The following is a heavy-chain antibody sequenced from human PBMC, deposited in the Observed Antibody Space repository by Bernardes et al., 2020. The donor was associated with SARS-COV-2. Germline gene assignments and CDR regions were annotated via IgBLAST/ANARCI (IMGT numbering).Heavy chain of an antibody. D-gene: IGHD1-26*01. CDR1: GFAFDDYA. CDR2: ISWNSAVL. Sequence: GGSLRLSCAASGFAFDDYAMHWVRQAPGKGLEWVSGISWNSAVLGYPDSVKGRFSVSRDNARNSIYLHMNSLRPEDTALYYCVTRGFLGADGFDNWGQGTLVTVSS. CDR3: VTRGFLGADGFDN. J-gene: IGHJ4*02. V-gene: IGHV3-9*01.